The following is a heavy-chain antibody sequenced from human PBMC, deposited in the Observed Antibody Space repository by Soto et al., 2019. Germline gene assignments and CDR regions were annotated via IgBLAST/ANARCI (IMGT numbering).Heavy chain of an antibody. CDR3: ARGSSSSYYYYGMDV. V-gene: IGHV1-18*01. J-gene: IGHJ6*02. Sequence: ASVKVSCKASGYTFTSYGISWVRQAPGQGLEWMGWISAYNGNTNYAQKLQGRVTMTTDTSTSTAYMALRSLRSDDTAVYYCARGSSSSYYYYGMDVWGQGTTVTVSS. CDR2: ISAYNGNT. CDR1: GYTFTSYG. D-gene: IGHD6-6*01.